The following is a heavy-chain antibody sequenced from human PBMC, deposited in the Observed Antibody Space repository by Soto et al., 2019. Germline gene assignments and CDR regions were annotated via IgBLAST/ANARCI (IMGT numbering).Heavy chain of an antibody. V-gene: IGHV3-21*01. D-gene: IGHD6-13*01. CDR2: ISTSSIYI. CDR1: GFTFSSYS. Sequence: EVQLVESGGGLVKTGGSLRLSCAASGFTFSSYSLNWVRQAPGKGLEWVSSISTSSIYIYYADSVKGRFNISRDDAKNSLYLQMNSLRAEDTAVYYCANHEAADTFSDYYGMNVWGQGTTVTVSS. J-gene: IGHJ6*02. CDR3: ANHEAADTFSDYYGMNV.